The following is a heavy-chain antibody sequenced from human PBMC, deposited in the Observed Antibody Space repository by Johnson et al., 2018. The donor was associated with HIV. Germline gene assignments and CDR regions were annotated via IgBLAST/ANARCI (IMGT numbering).Heavy chain of an antibody. CDR1: GFTFSDYY. J-gene: IGHJ3*02. Sequence: QVQLVESGGDLVQPGGSLRLSCAASGFTFSDYYMSWIRQTPGKGLEWVAVISYDGSNKYYADSVKGRCTISRDNVRNSLYLQMNSLRAEDTAFYYCARRASGSLSFDIWGQGTMVTVSS. D-gene: IGHD1-26*01. CDR2: ISYDGSNK. CDR3: ARRASGSLSFDI. V-gene: IGHV3-30-3*01.